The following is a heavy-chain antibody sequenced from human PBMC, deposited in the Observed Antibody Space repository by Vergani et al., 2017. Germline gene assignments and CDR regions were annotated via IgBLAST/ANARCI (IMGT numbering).Heavy chain of an antibody. J-gene: IGHJ4*02. CDR1: GGSISSYY. D-gene: IGHD5/OR15-5a*01. V-gene: IGHV4-4*09. Sequence: QVQLQESGPGLVKPSETLSLTCTVSGGSISSYYWSWIRQPPGKGLEWIGYIYTSGSTNYNPSLKSRVTISVDTSKNQFSLKLSSVTAADTAVYYCASSGQCLYYFDYWGQGTLVTVSS. CDR3: ASSGQCLYYFDY. CDR2: IYTSGST.